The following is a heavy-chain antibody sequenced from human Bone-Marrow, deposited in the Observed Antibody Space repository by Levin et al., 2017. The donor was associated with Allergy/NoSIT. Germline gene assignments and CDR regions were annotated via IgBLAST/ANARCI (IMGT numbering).Heavy chain of an antibody. CDR3: AKGHASVAHKNFDS. Sequence: GESLKISCVGSGFRFNNDVMNWVRQAPGKGLEWVSGISNSGANTYYADPVKGRFSISRDNSENTLSLQMTSLSAADTAVYYCAKGHASVAHKNFDSWGQGTLVIVSS. CDR2: ISNSGANT. V-gene: IGHV3-23*01. J-gene: IGHJ4*02. D-gene: IGHD3-16*01. CDR1: GFRFNNDV.